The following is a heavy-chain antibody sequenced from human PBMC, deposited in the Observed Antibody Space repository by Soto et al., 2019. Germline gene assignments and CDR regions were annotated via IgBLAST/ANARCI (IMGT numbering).Heavy chain of an antibody. V-gene: IGHV1-18*04. CDR1: GYTFTSYG. D-gene: IGHD3-22*01. Sequence: ASVKVSFKASGYTFTSYGISWVRQAPGQGLEWMGWISAYNGNTNYAQKLQGRVTMTTDTSTSTAYMELRSLRSDDTAVYYCARQTMDYDSSGYYLSAFDIWGQGTMVT. CDR2: ISAYNGNT. J-gene: IGHJ3*02. CDR3: ARQTMDYDSSGYYLSAFDI.